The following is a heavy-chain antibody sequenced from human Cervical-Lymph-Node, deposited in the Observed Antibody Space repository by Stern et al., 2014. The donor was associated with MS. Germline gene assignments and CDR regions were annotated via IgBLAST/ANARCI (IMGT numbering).Heavy chain of an antibody. D-gene: IGHD1-14*01. CDR3: ARQTTAWASDV. Sequence: EVQLVQSGAELIRPGESLKISCKGSGYKFSIYWIDWVRQMPGKGLEWMGILYPGDSETRYSPSFQGQVTMSADKSTSAAFLQWSSLNASDTAMYFCARQTTAWASDVWGQGTLVTVSS. CDR2: LYPGDSET. J-gene: IGHJ4*02. CDR1: GYKFSIYW. V-gene: IGHV5-51*01.